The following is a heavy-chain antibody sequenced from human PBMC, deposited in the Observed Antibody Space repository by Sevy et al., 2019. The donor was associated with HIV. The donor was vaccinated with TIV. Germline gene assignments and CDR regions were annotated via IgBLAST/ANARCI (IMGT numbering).Heavy chain of an antibody. CDR2: TFYRSNWYN. CDR1: GDSVSSNNAA. D-gene: IGHD1-20*01. V-gene: IGHV6-1*01. J-gene: IGHJ6*02. CDR3: ARDGLTYGGMDV. Sequence: SQTLSLTGAISGDSVSSNNAAWNWIRQSPSRGVGWLGRTFYRSNWYNVYAVSVKGRITINPDTSKSQLSLQLTSVTPEDTAVYYCARDGLTYGGMDVWGQGTTVTVSS.